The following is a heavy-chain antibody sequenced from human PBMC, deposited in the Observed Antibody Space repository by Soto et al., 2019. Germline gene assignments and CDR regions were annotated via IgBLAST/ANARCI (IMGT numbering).Heavy chain of an antibody. CDR1: GFFFSTYA. Sequence: GGSLRLSCAASGFFFSTYAMNWVRQAPGKGLEWVSAISSSGDSAYYAESVRGRFTISRDNSINTLYLQMRSLRPEDTAVYFCAHPRGYGVFDAVDIWGQGTMVTV. CDR2: ISSSGDSA. CDR3: AHPRGYGVFDAVDI. D-gene: IGHD4-17*01. V-gene: IGHV3-23*01. J-gene: IGHJ3*02.